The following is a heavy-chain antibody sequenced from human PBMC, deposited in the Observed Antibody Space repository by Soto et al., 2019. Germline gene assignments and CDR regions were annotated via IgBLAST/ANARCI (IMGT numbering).Heavy chain of an antibody. CDR2: IIPIFGTA. CDR1: GGTFSTHA. V-gene: IGHV1-69*01. CDR3: VRGWGYDSSDYYYAY. D-gene: IGHD3-22*01. J-gene: IGHJ4*02. Sequence: QVQLVQSGAEVRKPGSSVKVSCKASGGTFSTHAISWVRQAPGQGLEWMGGIIPIFGTANHAQKFQGRVTITADESTSTAYMELSSLRSEDTAIYYCVRGWGYDSSDYYYAYWGQGTLVIVSS.